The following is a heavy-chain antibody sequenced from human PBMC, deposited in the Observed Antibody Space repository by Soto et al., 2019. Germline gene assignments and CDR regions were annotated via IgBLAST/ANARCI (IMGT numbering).Heavy chain of an antibody. CDR1: GYTFTSYG. V-gene: IGHV1-18*01. D-gene: IGHD2-15*01. CDR3: ARDTPLGCSGGSCYPRYYYYGMDV. Sequence: GASVKVSCKASGYTFTSYGISWVRHAPGQGLEWMGWISAYNGNTNYAQKLQGRVTMTTDTSTSTAYMELRSLRSDDTAVYYCARDTPLGCSGGSCYPRYYYYGMDVWGQGTTVTVSS. CDR2: ISAYNGNT. J-gene: IGHJ6*02.